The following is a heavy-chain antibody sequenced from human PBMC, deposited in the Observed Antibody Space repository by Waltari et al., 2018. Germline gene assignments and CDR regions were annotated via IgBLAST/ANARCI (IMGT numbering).Heavy chain of an antibody. CDR3: IRYNEQNYCGMDV. CDR2: IRSKANSDAT. V-gene: IGHV3-73*01. J-gene: IGHJ6*02. Sequence: EVQLVESGGGLVQPGGSLKLPCAVSGFMFSYYAIHWVRQASGKGLEWVGRIRSKANSDATAYAASVKGRFTISRDDSKNTAYLQMNSLKTEDTAVYYCIRYNEQNYCGMDVWGQGTTVTVSS. CDR1: GFMFSYYA. D-gene: IGHD1-20*01.